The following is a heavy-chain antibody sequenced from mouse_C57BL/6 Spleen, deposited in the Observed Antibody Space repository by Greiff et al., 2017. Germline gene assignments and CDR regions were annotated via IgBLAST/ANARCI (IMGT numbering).Heavy chain of an antibody. J-gene: IGHJ2*01. CDR1: GYAFSSSW. Sequence: QVQLQQSGPELVKPGASVKISCKASGYAFSSSWMNWVKQRPGKGLEWIGRIYPGDGDTNYNGKFKGKATLTADKSSSTAYMQLRSLTSEGSAVYFCATFYFDDWGQGTTLTVSS. V-gene: IGHV1-82*01. CDR2: IYPGDGDT. CDR3: ATFYFDD.